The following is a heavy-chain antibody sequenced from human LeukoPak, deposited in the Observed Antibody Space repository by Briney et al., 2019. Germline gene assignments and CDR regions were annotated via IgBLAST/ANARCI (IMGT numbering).Heavy chain of an antibody. Sequence: AASVKVSCKASGYTFTSNGISWVRQAPGQGLEWMGWISAYNGNTNYAQKLQGRVTMTTDTSTSTAYMELRSLRSDDTAVYYCARDLLDIVVVVAASNWFDPWGQGTLVTVSS. V-gene: IGHV1-18*01. D-gene: IGHD2-15*01. CDR2: ISAYNGNT. CDR3: ARDLLDIVVVVAASNWFDP. J-gene: IGHJ5*02. CDR1: GYTFTSNG.